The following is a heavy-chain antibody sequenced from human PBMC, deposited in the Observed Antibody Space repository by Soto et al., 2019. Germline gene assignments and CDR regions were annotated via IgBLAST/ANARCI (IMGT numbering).Heavy chain of an antibody. J-gene: IGHJ4*02. D-gene: IGHD3-22*01. CDR1: GFTFSSYA. Sequence: EVQLVESGGGLVKPGGSLRLSCAASGFTFSSYAMNWVRQAPGKGLEWVSSISSSSTYIYYADSVKGRFTISRDNAKNSLYLQMNSLRAEDMAVYYCARPLHYYDGSGYSAYWGQGTLVTVSS. V-gene: IGHV3-21*01. CDR3: ARPLHYYDGSGYSAY. CDR2: ISSSSTYI.